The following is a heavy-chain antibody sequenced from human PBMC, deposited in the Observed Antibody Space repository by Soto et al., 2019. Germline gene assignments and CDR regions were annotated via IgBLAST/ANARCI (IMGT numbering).Heavy chain of an antibody. J-gene: IGHJ4*02. CDR2: IIPILGIA. CDR3: ARAVANWGSKEDKRFDY. D-gene: IGHD7-27*01. V-gene: IGHV1-69*02. Sequence: QVQLVQSGAEVKKPGSSVKVSCKASGGTFSSYTISWVRQAPGQGLEWMGRIIPILGIANYAQKSQGRVTITADKSTSTAYMELSSLRSEDTAVYYCARAVANWGSKEDKRFDYWGQGTLVTVSS. CDR1: GGTFSSYT.